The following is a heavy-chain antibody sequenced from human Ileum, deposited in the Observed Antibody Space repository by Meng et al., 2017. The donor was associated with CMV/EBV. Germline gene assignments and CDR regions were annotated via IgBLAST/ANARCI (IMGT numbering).Heavy chain of an antibody. Sequence: SFTNYWIPWVRQLPGTGLEWMGTIFPGASDTRSRPSVHGQVSISVDKSVNTADLQWNNLKASDSAVYYCARRGGGNAFVNHWFDSWGQGTLVTVSS. CDR1: SFTNYW. D-gene: IGHD4-23*01. V-gene: IGHV5-51*01. CDR3: ARRGGGNAFVNHWFDS. CDR2: IFPGASDT. J-gene: IGHJ5*01.